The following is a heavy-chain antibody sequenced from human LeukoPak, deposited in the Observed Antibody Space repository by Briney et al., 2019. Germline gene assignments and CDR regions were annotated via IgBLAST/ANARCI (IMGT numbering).Heavy chain of an antibody. Sequence: GGSLRLSCAASGFTFSSYAMSWVRQAPGKGLEWVSAISESGGFTRHADSVKGRFTISRDNSKNTLYLQMDSLRAEDTAVYYCAKPDYGDYINYFDYWGQGTLVTVSS. V-gene: IGHV3-23*01. D-gene: IGHD4-17*01. J-gene: IGHJ4*02. CDR1: GFTFSSYA. CDR3: AKPDYGDYINYFDY. CDR2: ISESGGFT.